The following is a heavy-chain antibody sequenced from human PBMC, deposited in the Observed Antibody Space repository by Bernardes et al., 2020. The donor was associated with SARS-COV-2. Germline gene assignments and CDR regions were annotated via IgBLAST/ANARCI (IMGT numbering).Heavy chain of an antibody. CDR2: IYPADSDT. CDR3: ARTNYDFWSDYYPGMDV. V-gene: IGHV5-51*01. D-gene: IGHD3-3*01. J-gene: IGHJ6*02. CDR1: GYSIPPNW. Sequence: GATLKISRKGSGYSIPPNWIGWVRPIPGKGLEWMGIIYPADSDTRYSPAFQGRVTISADKSTSATFLHWSNLEASDTTTYYCARTNYDFWSDYYPGMDVWGQGTTVTVSS.